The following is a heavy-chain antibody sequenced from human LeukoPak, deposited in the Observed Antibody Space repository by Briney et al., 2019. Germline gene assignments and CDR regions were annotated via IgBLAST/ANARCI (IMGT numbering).Heavy chain of an antibody. Sequence: PSETLSLTCAAYGGSFSGYYWSWIRQPPGKGLEWIGEINHSGSTNYNPSLKSRVTISVDTSKNQFSLKLSSVTAADTAVYYCARSVWGSGSYSGSDYWGQGTLVTVSS. J-gene: IGHJ4*02. V-gene: IGHV4-34*01. CDR1: GGSFSGYY. CDR3: ARSVWGSGSYSGSDY. D-gene: IGHD3-10*01. CDR2: INHSGST.